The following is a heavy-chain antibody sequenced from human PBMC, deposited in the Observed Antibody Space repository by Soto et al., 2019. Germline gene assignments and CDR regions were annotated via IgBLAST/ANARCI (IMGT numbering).Heavy chain of an antibody. D-gene: IGHD3-10*01. Sequence: HVKLVQSGAEVKKPGSSVKVSCKASGGTFSSYAISWVRQAPGQGLEWMGGIIHIIGTPKYAQKFQRRVTIIADVSTSTAYRELTSPKAEYSAAKYCSTPSQYSMGSYYPPFDYCGQGTLVIVSA. J-gene: IGHJ4*02. CDR2: IIHIIGTP. CDR1: GGTFSSYA. CDR3: STPSQYSMGSYYPPFDY. V-gene: IGHV1-69*01.